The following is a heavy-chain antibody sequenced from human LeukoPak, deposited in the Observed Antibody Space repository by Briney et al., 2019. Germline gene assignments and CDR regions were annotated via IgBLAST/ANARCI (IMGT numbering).Heavy chain of an antibody. CDR3: ARDCSGGSCYPDY. J-gene: IGHJ4*02. Sequence: ASVKVSCKASGYTFTGYYMHWVRQAPGQGLEWMGWINPNSGGTNYAQKLQGRVTMTTDTSTSTAYMELRSLRSDDTAVYYCARDCSGGSCYPDYWGQGTLVTVSS. CDR2: INPNSGGT. CDR1: GYTFTGYY. V-gene: IGHV1-2*02. D-gene: IGHD2-15*01.